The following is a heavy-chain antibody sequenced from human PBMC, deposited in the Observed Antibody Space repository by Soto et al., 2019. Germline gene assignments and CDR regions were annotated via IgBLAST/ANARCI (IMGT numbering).Heavy chain of an antibody. D-gene: IGHD3-16*02. J-gene: IGHJ6*01. Sequence: ASVKVSCKASGFTFSDYYMHWVRKAPGQGLEWMGWLNPKSGGTTYAQKFQGRLTLSRDTSINTAYMELSRLSINDTALYYCARERYKVLSDGMDVWGQGTTVTVSS. CDR3: ARERYKVLSDGMDV. CDR1: GFTFSDYY. V-gene: IGHV1-2*02. CDR2: LNPKSGGT.